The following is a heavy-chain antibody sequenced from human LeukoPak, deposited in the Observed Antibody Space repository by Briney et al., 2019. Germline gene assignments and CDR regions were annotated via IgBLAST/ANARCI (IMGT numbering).Heavy chain of an antibody. V-gene: IGHV4-59*01. Sequence: SETLSLTCTVSGGSISSYYWSWIRQPPGKGLEWIGYMHYSGSTNYNPSLKSRVTISVDTSKNQFFLKLNSVTAADTAVYYCARFDYYYYFYMDVWGKGTTVTVSS. CDR3: ARFDYYYYFYMDV. CDR1: GGSISSYY. CDR2: MHYSGST. J-gene: IGHJ6*03.